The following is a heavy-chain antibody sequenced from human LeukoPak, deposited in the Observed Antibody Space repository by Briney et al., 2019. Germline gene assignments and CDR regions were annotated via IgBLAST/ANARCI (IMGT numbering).Heavy chain of an antibody. D-gene: IGHD3-22*01. CDR1: GFTFSSYA. CDR3: AKDQVDDSSGYYYWDY. Sequence: GGSLRLSCAASGFTFSSYAMSWVRQAPGKGLEWVSAISGSGGSTYYADSVKGRFTISRDNSKNTLYLQMNSLRAEDTAVYYCAKDQVDDSSGYYYWDYWGQETLVTVSS. V-gene: IGHV3-23*01. J-gene: IGHJ4*02. CDR2: ISGSGGST.